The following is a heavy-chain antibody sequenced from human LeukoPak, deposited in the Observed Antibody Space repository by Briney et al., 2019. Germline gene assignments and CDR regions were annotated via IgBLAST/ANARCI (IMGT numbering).Heavy chain of an antibody. J-gene: IGHJ6*03. D-gene: IGHD6-13*01. V-gene: IGHV3-49*04. CDR1: GFTFSSYA. CDR3: IRVSYSSSWNYYYYYMDV. CDR2: IRGKAYGGTS. Sequence: GGSLRLSCAASGFTFSSYAMSWVRQAPGKGLEWVGFIRGKAYGGTSEYAASVKGRFTISRDDSKSIAYLQMNSLKTEDTAVYYCIRVSYSSSWNYYYYYMDVWGKGTTLTVSS.